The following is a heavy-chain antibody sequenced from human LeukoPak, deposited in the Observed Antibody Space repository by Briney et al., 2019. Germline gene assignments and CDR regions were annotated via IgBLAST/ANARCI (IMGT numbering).Heavy chain of an antibody. Sequence: SETLSLTCTVSGGSINSGDYYWSWIRQPPGKGLEWIGYIYYSGSTYYNPSLQSRITISSDTSKNHFSLKLRSVTAADTAVYYCARAQYYYDSSGYIDGFDIWGQGTMVTVSS. CDR2: IYYSGST. V-gene: IGHV4-30-4*08. D-gene: IGHD3-22*01. CDR3: ARAQYYYDSSGYIDGFDI. CDR1: GGSINSGDYY. J-gene: IGHJ3*02.